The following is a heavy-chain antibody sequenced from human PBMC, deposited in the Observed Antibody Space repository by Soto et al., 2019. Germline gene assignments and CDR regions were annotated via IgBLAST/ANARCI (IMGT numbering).Heavy chain of an antibody. Sequence: QIILTESGPTLVTPTQTLTLTCSFSGFSLTTSGVAVGWFRQPPGKAPEWLALFYWNDDKRYSPSLRSRLTVTGDSSKNQVVLTLANVDPVDSGTYYCAHRPTSTDDFYFDYWGQGTLVTVSS. CDR1: GFSLTTSGVA. D-gene: IGHD2-21*02. V-gene: IGHV2-5*01. J-gene: IGHJ4*02. CDR2: FYWNDDK. CDR3: AHRPTSTDDFYFDY.